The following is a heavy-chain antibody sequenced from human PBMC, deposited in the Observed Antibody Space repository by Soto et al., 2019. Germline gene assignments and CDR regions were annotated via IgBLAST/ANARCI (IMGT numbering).Heavy chain of an antibody. CDR1: GFTFRTYT. V-gene: IGHV3-21*01. Sequence: SGGSLRLSCISSGFTFRTYTMNWVRQAPGKGLEWVSGIRGFSPYTFYAESVKGRFTISRDNAKNSLYLQMNSLRAEDTALYYCARDRGYDAHDYYYNAMDVWGRGTTVTVSS. CDR2: IRGFSPYT. J-gene: IGHJ6*02. CDR3: ARDRGYDAHDYYYNAMDV. D-gene: IGHD2-15*01.